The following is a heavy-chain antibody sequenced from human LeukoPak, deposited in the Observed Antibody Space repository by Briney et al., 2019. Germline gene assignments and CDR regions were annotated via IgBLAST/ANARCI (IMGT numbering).Heavy chain of an antibody. CDR2: IYTSRST. D-gene: IGHD3-9*01. Sequence: PSETLSLTCTVSGGSISSGSYYWSWIRQPAGKGLEWIGRIYTSRSTNYNPSLKSRVTISVDTSKNQFSLKLSSVTAADTAVYYCAALNILTGPDYWGQGTLVTVSS. CDR1: GGSISSGSYY. J-gene: IGHJ4*02. V-gene: IGHV4-61*02. CDR3: AALNILTGPDY.